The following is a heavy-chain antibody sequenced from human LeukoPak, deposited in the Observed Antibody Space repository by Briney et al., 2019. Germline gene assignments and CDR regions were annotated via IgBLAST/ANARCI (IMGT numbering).Heavy chain of an antibody. CDR3: ARFYYDSSGYYYFDY. Sequence: SETLSLTCTLSGGSISSYYWSWIRQPPGKGLEWIGYIYYSGSTNYNPSLKSRVTISVDTSKNQFSLKLSSVTAADTAVYYCARFYYDSSGYYYFDYWGQGTLVTVSS. J-gene: IGHJ4*02. D-gene: IGHD3-22*01. CDR2: IYYSGST. V-gene: IGHV4-59*01. CDR1: GGSISSYY.